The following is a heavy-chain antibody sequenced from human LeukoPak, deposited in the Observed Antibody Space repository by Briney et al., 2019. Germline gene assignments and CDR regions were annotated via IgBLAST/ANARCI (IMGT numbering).Heavy chain of an antibody. CDR1: GFSFRDYT. V-gene: IGHV3-21*01. J-gene: IGHJ4*02. CDR3: AKDSPSRTATTEVPVDY. Sequence: GESLRLSCAASGFSFRDYTMNWVRQAPGKGLEWVASINSSSSYIYFANSVRGRFSISRDNAKNSLYLQMNSLRAEDTAVYYCAKDSPSRTATTEVPVDYWGQGTLVTVSS. D-gene: IGHD1/OR15-1a*01. CDR2: INSSSSYI.